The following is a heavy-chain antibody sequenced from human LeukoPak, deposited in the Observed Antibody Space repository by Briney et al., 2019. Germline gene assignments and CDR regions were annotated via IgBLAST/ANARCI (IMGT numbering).Heavy chain of an antibody. CDR3: ARGDYYYGMDV. V-gene: IGHV4-30-2*01. CDR1: GGSISSGGYS. CDR2: IYHRGST. Sequence: PSETLSLTCAVSGGSISSGGYSLSWIRQPPGKGLEWIGYIYHRGSTYYNPSLKSRVTISVDRSKNQFSLKLSSVTAADTAVYYCARGDYYYGMDVWGQGTTVTVSS. J-gene: IGHJ6*02.